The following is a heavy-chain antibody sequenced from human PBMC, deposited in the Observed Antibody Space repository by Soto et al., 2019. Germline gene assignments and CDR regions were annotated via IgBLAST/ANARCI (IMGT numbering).Heavy chain of an antibody. J-gene: IGHJ4*02. V-gene: IGHV6-1*01. CDR1: GDSVSSNTAA. CDR2: TYYRSNWRH. D-gene: IGHD6-19*01. Sequence: PSQTLSLTCAISGDSVSSNTAAWNLIRSSPSRGLEWLGRTYYRSNWRHDYAVSVKSRITVNPDTSKNHFPLQLNSVTPDDTAVYYCARGVAGSGFDLWGQGTLVTVSS. CDR3: ARGVAGSGFDL.